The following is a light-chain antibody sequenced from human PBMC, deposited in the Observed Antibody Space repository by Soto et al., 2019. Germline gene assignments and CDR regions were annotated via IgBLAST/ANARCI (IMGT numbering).Light chain of an antibody. J-gene: IGLJ2*01. CDR3: QTWGAGVV. Sequence: QTVVTQSPSASASLGASVKLTCTLSSGHSSYGIAWHQQQPEKGPRYLMKVNSDGNHIKGDGIPDRFSGSGSGAERYLTISSLQSEDEADYYCQTWGAGVVFGGGTKVTVL. CDR2: VNSDGNH. CDR1: SGHSSYG. V-gene: IGLV4-69*01.